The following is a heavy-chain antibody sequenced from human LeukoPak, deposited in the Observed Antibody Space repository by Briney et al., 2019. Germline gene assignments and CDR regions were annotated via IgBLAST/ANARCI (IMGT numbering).Heavy chain of an antibody. CDR1: GGSISSSSYY. Sequence: SETLSLTCTVSGGSISSSSYYWGWIRQPPGKGLEWIGSIYWTTFHNPSLKSRVTISVDTSKNQFSLKMRSVTAADTAVYYCARADATYYYYYMDVWGKGTTVIVSS. CDR2: IYWTT. J-gene: IGHJ6*03. D-gene: IGHD2-2*01. CDR3: ARADATYYYYYMDV. V-gene: IGHV4-39*07.